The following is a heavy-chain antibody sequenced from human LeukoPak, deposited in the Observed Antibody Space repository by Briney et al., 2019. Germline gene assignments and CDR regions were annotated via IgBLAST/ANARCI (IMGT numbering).Heavy chain of an antibody. D-gene: IGHD4-17*01. J-gene: IGHJ5*02. Sequence: GGSLRLSCSASGFTFSSYSMNWVRQAPGKGLEWVSAISGSGGSTYYADSVKDRFTISRDNSKNTLYLQMNSLRAEDTAVYYCARDVRYGDYAGWFDPWGQGTLVTVSS. CDR3: ARDVRYGDYAGWFDP. CDR1: GFTFSSYS. CDR2: ISGSGGST. V-gene: IGHV3-23*01.